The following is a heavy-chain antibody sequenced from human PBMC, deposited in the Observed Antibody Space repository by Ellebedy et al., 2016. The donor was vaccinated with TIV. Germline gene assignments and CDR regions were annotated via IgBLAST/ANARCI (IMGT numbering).Heavy chain of an antibody. CDR3: ARDPALPRGRFDT. Sequence: MPSETLSLTCTVSGGSISSYFWSWIRQPPGKGLEWIGSIYYSGSAYYNPSLKSRVTVSVDTFKNQFSLNLSSVTAADTAVYYCARDPALPRGRFDTWGQGTLVTVSS. CDR2: IYYSGSA. CDR1: GGSISSYF. V-gene: IGHV4-38-2*02. J-gene: IGHJ5*02.